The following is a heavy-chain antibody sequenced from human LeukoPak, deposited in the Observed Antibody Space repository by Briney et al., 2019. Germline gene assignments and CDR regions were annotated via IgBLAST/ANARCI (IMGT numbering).Heavy chain of an antibody. CDR1: GFTFDDYA. D-gene: IGHD5-24*01. CDR3: AKDRGGDGYGIDY. V-gene: IGHV3-9*01. CDR2: INWNGGSI. J-gene: IGHJ4*01. Sequence: GRSLRLSCAASGFTFDDYAMHWVRQAPGKGLEWVSGINWNGGSIGNAGFVKGRFTISRDNAKKSLYPQMSGLTADDTALYYCAKDRGGDGYGIDYWGQGTLVTVSS.